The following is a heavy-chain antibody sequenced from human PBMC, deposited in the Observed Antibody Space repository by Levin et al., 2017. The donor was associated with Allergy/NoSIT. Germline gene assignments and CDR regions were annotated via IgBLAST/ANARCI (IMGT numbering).Heavy chain of an antibody. CDR3: ARGTYYDFRSGSVTFDH. D-gene: IGHD3-3*01. Sequence: RSSETLSLTCTVSGDSFSSYFWTWIRQPAGKGLEWIGHIYPTGSANYNPSLKSRGSMSVDMSKNQFSLKLTSVTAADTAVYYCARGTYYDFRSGSVTFDHWGQGTLVTVSS. CDR1: GDSFSSYF. J-gene: IGHJ4*02. CDR2: IYPTGSA. V-gene: IGHV4-4*07.